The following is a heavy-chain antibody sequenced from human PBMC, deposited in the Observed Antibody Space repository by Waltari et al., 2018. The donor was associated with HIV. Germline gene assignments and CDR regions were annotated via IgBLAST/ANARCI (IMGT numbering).Heavy chain of an antibody. CDR3: VREVVVAATWWFDP. D-gene: IGHD2-15*01. Sequence: EVQLVESGGGLVQPGGSLRLSCAASGFTFSNYWMHWVRQAPGKWLVWVSRISGDGSSTTYADSVKGRFTISRDNPKNTLYLQMNSLRVEDTAVYYCVREVVVAATWWFDPWGQGTLVTVSS. V-gene: IGHV3-74*01. CDR1: GFTFSNYW. CDR2: ISGDGSST. J-gene: IGHJ5*02.